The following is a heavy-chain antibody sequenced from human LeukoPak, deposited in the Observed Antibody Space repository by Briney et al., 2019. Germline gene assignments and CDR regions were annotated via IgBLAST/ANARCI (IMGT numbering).Heavy chain of an antibody. V-gene: IGHV3-49*04. CDR3: TRSLQYDILTGYQNY. Sequence: GGSLRLSCTASGFTFGDYAMSWVRQAPGKGLEWVGFIRSKAYGGTTEYAASVKGRFTISRDDSKSIAYLQMNSLKTEDTAVYYCTRSLQYDILTGYQNYWGQGTLVTVSS. J-gene: IGHJ4*02. D-gene: IGHD3-9*01. CDR1: GFTFGDYA. CDR2: IRSKAYGGTT.